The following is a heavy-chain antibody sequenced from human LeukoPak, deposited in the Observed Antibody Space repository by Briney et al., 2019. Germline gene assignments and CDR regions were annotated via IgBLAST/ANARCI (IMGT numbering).Heavy chain of an antibody. D-gene: IGHD5-18*01. V-gene: IGHV3-7*01. CDR1: GFTFSSYW. Sequence: GGSLRLSCAASGFTFSSYWMSWVRQAPGKGLEWVANIKQDGSEKYYVDSVKGRFTISRDDAKNSLYLQMDSLRAEDTAVYYCARDIRGYSYGYFDYWGQGTLVTVSS. CDR2: IKQDGSEK. CDR3: ARDIRGYSYGYFDY. J-gene: IGHJ4*02.